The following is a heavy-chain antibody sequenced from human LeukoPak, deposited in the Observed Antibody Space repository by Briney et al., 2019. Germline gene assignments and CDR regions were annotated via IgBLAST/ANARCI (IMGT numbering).Heavy chain of an antibody. Sequence: SGPTLVKPTQTLTLTCTFSGFSLSTSGVGVGWIRQPPGKALEWLALIYWNDDKRYSPSLKSRLTITKDTSKNQVVLTMTNMDPVDTATYYCARRRITMVRGATPDHHFDPWGQGTLVTVSS. D-gene: IGHD3-10*01. CDR2: IYWNDDK. V-gene: IGHV2-5*01. J-gene: IGHJ5*02. CDR3: ARRRITMVRGATPDHHFDP. CDR1: GFSLSTSGVG.